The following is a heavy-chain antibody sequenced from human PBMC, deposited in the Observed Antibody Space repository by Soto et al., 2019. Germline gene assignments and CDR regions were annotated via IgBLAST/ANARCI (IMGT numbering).Heavy chain of an antibody. CDR3: AAGGGLPRYY. Sequence: QLQLQESGSGLVKPSQTLSLTCAVSGGSISSGGYSWSWIRQPPGKGLEWIGYIYHSGSTYYNPALRSRVTLSVDRSKNQFSLKLSSVTAADTAVYYCAAGGGLPRYYWGQGTLVTVSS. J-gene: IGHJ4*02. CDR1: GGSISSGGYS. D-gene: IGHD5-12*01. CDR2: IYHSGST. V-gene: IGHV4-30-2*01.